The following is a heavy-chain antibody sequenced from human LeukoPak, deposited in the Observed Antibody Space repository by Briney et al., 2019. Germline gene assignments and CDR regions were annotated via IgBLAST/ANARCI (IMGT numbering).Heavy chain of an antibody. J-gene: IGHJ4*02. D-gene: IGHD5-18*01. CDR1: GYTFTSYY. CDR3: ARVEVDTAMVYYFDY. CDR2: INPNSGGT. V-gene: IGHV1-2*02. Sequence: ASVKVSCKASGYTFTSYYMHWVRQAPGQGLEWMGWINPNSGGTNYAQKFQGRVTMTRDTSISTAYMELSRLRSDDTAVYYCARVEVDTAMVYYFDYWGQGTLVTVSS.